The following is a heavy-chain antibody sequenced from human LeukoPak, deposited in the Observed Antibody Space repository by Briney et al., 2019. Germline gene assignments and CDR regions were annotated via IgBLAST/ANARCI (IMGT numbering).Heavy chain of an antibody. CDR3: ARDASGAYYYYYMDV. D-gene: IGHD3-10*01. CDR1: GYTFTGYY. V-gene: IGHV1-2*02. Sequence: ASVKVSCKASGYTFTGYYMHWVRQAPGQGLEWMGWISPNNGDTNYAQKFQGRVIMTRDTSISTAYMELSSLTSDDTAVYYCARDASGAYYYYYMDVWGKGTTVTVSS. CDR2: ISPNNGDT. J-gene: IGHJ6*03.